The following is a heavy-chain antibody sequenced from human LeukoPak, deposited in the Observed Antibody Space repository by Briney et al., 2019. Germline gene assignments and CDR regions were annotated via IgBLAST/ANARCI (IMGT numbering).Heavy chain of an antibody. CDR3: VRMYYDVLTGFYSGSYHYHYADV. J-gene: IGHJ6*03. Sequence: GGSLRLSCAASGFTFSSYWMSWVRQAPGKGLEWVANIKQDGSEKYYVDSVKGRFTISRDNAKNSLYLQMNSLRAEDTAVYFCVRMYYDVLTGFYSGSYHYHYADVWGRGTTVTVSS. V-gene: IGHV3-7*01. D-gene: IGHD3-9*01. CDR2: IKQDGSEK. CDR1: GFTFSSYW.